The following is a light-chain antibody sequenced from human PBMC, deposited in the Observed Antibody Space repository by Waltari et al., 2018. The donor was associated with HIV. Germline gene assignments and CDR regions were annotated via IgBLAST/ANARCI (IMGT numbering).Light chain of an antibody. CDR2: GNN. J-gene: IGLJ3*02. CDR3: QSFDNKLSGWV. Sequence: QSVLTQPPSVSRAPGQRVTISCTGSSSNIGAGYDVHWYQQLPETAPKLLIYGNNNRPSGVPDRFSGSKSGTSASLAITGLQTEDEADYYCQSFDNKLSGWVFGGGTKLTVL. CDR1: SSNIGAGYD. V-gene: IGLV1-40*01.